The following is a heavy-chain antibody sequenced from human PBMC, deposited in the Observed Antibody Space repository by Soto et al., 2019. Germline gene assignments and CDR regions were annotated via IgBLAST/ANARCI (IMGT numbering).Heavy chain of an antibody. V-gene: IGHV3-30-3*01. Sequence: QVQLVESGGGVVQPGRSLRLSCAASGFTFSSYAMHWVRQAPGKGLEWVAVISYDGSNKYYADSVKGRFTISRDNSKNTLYLQMNSLRAEDTAVYYCAREHEQQWLAGYYYYGMDVWGQGTTVTVSS. CDR3: AREHEQQWLAGYYYYGMDV. CDR2: ISYDGSNK. J-gene: IGHJ6*02. D-gene: IGHD6-19*01. CDR1: GFTFSSYA.